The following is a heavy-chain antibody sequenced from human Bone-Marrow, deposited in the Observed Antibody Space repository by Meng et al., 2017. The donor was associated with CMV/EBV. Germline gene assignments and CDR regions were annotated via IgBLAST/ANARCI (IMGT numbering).Heavy chain of an antibody. D-gene: IGHD3-16*01. CDR3: AYRPATYHPPGN. CDR1: GFSLNTGEEG. Sequence: SGPTLVKPTQTLTLTCTFSGFSLNTGEEGVVWIRQPPGRALECLTLIKGNNDKHYSPSLQSRLTVTKDTSKNRVVLTMTNMDPVDTATYYCAYRPATYHPPGNWGQGTLVTVSS. J-gene: IGHJ4*02. V-gene: IGHV2-5*01. CDR2: IKGNNDK.